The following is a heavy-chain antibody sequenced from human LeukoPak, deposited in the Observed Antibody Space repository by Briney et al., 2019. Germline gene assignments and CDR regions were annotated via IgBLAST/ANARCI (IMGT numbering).Heavy chain of an antibody. D-gene: IGHD6-19*01. CDR1: GLTFSDYY. V-gene: IGHV3-11*01. Sequence: PGGSLRLSCAASGLTFSDYYMSWIRQAPGKGLEWVSYISSSGSTIYYADSVKGRFTISRDNSKNTLYLQMNSLRAEDTAVYYCAKDGIAVAGKGDYWGQGTLVTVSS. CDR3: AKDGIAVAGKGDY. J-gene: IGHJ4*02. CDR2: ISSSGSTI.